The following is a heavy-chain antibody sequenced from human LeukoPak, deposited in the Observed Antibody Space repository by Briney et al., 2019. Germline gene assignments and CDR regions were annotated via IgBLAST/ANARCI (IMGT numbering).Heavy chain of an antibody. D-gene: IGHD2-15*01. J-gene: IGHJ3*02. CDR1: GGSISSGDYY. Sequence: PSETLSLTCSVSGGSISSGDYYWSWLRQPPGRGLEWIGYMYYSGTAYYNPSLKSRVIMSVDTSKNQFSLKLTSVTAADTAVYYCVRDIGYCSGGDCYSYDAFDIWGQGTKVTVSS. V-gene: IGHV4-30-4*01. CDR3: VRDIGYCSGGDCYSYDAFDI. CDR2: MYYSGTA.